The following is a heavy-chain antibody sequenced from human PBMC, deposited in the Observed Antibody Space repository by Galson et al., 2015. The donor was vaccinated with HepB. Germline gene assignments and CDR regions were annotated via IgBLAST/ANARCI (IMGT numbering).Heavy chain of an antibody. CDR2: IIPLFGGP. CDR1: GGTFSSHA. D-gene: IGHD2-15*01. CDR3: ASFPAVAIKRDYNDFMDV. Sequence: SVKVSCKASGGTFSSHAINWVRQAPGQGLEWMGGIIPLFGGPNYAQELKGRVTISADESTSTVYMELSSLRSEDTAVYYCASFPAVAIKRDYNDFMDVWGEGTTVIVSS. J-gene: IGHJ6*03. V-gene: IGHV1-69*13.